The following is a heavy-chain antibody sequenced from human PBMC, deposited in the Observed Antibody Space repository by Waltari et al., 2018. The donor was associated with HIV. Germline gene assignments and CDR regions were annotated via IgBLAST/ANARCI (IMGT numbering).Heavy chain of an antibody. CDR2: IYTRGST. CDR3: ARGPFHTAAAYYGMDV. J-gene: IGHJ6*02. V-gene: IGHV4-61*02. CDR1: GGSISSGSYY. Sequence: QVQLQESGPGLVKPSQTLSLTCTVSGGSISSGSYYWSWIRQPAGKGLEWIGRIYTRGSTNYNPSLKSRVTISVDTSKNQFSLKLSSVTAADTAVYYCARGPFHTAAAYYGMDVWGQGTTVTVSS. D-gene: IGHD6-13*01.